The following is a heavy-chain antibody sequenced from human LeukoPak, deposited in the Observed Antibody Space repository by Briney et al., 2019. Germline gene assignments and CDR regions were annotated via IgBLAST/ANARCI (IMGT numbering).Heavy chain of an antibody. CDR3: ARTTVVVPAASRWAFDI. J-gene: IGHJ3*02. Sequence: ASVKVSCKASGYTFTSYGISWVRQAPGQGFEWMGWISAYNGNTNYAQKLQGRVTMTTDTSTSTAYMELRSLRSDDTAVYYCARTTVVVPAASRWAFDIWGQGTMVTVSS. CDR1: GYTFTSYG. CDR2: ISAYNGNT. D-gene: IGHD2-2*01. V-gene: IGHV1-18*01.